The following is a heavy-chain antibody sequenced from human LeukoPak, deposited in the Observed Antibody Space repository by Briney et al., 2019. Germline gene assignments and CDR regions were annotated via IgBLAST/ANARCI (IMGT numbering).Heavy chain of an antibody. CDR2: IYTSGST. CDR1: GGSISSGSYY. CDR3: ARDDGYSKLLDY. J-gene: IGHJ4*02. D-gene: IGHD2-15*01. V-gene: IGHV4-61*02. Sequence: SQTLSLTCTVSGGSISSGSYYWSWIRQPAGKGLEWIGRIYTSGSTNYNPSLKSRVTMSVDTSKNQFSLKLSSVTAADTAVYYCARDDGYSKLLDYWGQGTLVTVSS.